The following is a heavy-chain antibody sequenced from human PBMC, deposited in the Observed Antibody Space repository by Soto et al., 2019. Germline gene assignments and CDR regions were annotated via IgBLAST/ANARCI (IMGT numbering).Heavy chain of an antibody. CDR3: ARGHYDFWSGYFATIDY. J-gene: IGHJ4*02. CDR1: GGSVSSYY. D-gene: IGHD3-3*01. Sequence: SETLSLTCTVSGGSVSSYYWSWIRQPPGKGLEWIGYIHYSGSTKYNPSLKSRVTISADTSKNQFSLKLSSVTAADTAVYYCARGHYDFWSGYFATIDYWGQGTLVTVSS. V-gene: IGHV4-59*08. CDR2: IHYSGST.